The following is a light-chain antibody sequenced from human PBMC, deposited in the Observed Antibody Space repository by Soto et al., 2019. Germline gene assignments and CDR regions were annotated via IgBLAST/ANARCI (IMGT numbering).Light chain of an antibody. V-gene: IGLV1-40*01. CDR1: SSNIGAGYD. Sequence: QSVLTQPPSVSGAPGQRVTISCTGSSSNIGAGYDVHWYQQLPXTAPKLLIYGNSNRPSGVPDRFSGSKSGTSASLAITGLQAEDEADYYCQSSDSSLNVFGTGTKLTVL. CDR3: QSSDSSLNV. CDR2: GNS. J-gene: IGLJ1*01.